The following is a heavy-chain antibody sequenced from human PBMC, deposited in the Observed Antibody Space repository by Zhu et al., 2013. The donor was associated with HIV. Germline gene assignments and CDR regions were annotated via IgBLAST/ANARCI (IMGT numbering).Heavy chain of an antibody. J-gene: IGHJ4*02. CDR1: GYTLSSYG. CDR3: ARDGISYGGFDY. CDR2: VSAYNGYT. Sequence: QIHLVQSGAELKKPGASLKVSCKASGYTLSSYGTSWVRQAPGQGLEWLGWVSAYNGYTSYAQKMQGRVTLTTDTSTNTAYMELTSLRFDDTAIYYCARDGISYGGFDYWGQGTLVAVS. D-gene: IGHD5-18*01. V-gene: IGHV1-18*01.